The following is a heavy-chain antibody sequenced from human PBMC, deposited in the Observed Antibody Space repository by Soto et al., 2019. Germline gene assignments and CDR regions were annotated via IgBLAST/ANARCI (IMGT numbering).Heavy chain of an antibody. J-gene: IGHJ6*02. CDR1: GFTFSSYE. CDR3: AREERTYYDFWSGYYGRDYYYGMDV. Sequence: EVQLVESGGGLVQPGGSLRLSCAASGFTFSSYEMNWVRQAPGKGLEWVSYISSSGSTIYYADSVKGRFTISRDNAKNSRYLQMNSLRAEDTAVYYCAREERTYYDFWSGYYGRDYYYGMDVWGQGTTVTVSS. D-gene: IGHD3-3*01. V-gene: IGHV3-48*03. CDR2: ISSSGSTI.